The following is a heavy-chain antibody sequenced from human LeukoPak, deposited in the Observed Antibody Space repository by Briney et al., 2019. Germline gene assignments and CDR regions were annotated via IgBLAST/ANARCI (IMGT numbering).Heavy chain of an antibody. CDR1: GFTFSNYA. V-gene: IGHV3-30*18. Sequence: GGSLRLSCAASGFTFSNYAMHWVRQAPGKGLEWVAVISYDGTNKYYPDSVKGRFTISRDNSYNTLYLQVDSLTAEDTAVYYCAKESNTYYYYGMHVWGQGTTVTVSS. CDR3: AKESNTYYYYGMHV. J-gene: IGHJ6*02. CDR2: ISYDGTNK.